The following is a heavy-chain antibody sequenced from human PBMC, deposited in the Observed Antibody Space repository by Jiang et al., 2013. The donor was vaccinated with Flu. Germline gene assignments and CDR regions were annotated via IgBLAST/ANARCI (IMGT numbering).Heavy chain of an antibody. CDR3: ARGLARECSRTRCYHYGLDA. CDR1: GFSFRNYG. CDR2: IWYDGSNK. D-gene: IGHD2-2*01. Sequence: VQLVESGGGVVQPGRSLRLSCAASGFSFRNYGMHWVRQAPGKGLEWVAVIWYDGSNKYYGDSVKGRFTISRDNSKNTMHLQMNSLTADDTAVYYCARGLARECSRTRCYHYGLDAWGQGTTVTVTS. V-gene: IGHV3-33*01. J-gene: IGHJ6*02.